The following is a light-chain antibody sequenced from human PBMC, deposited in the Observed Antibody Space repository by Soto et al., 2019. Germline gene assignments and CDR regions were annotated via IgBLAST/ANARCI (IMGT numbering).Light chain of an antibody. CDR2: QDT. CDR1: KLGDRY. Sequence: SYELTQPPSVSVSPGQTASITCSGDKLGDRYACWYQQKPRQSPVLVIYQDTKRPSGIPERFSGSKSGNTAALTNGGTSALEEADYFCEAWASDTVGFGGGTKLTVL. CDR3: EAWASDTVG. J-gene: IGLJ2*01. V-gene: IGLV3-1*01.